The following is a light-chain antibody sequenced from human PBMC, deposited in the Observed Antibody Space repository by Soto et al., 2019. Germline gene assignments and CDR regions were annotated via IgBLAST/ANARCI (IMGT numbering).Light chain of an antibody. CDR3: QQRSNWPSIT. CDR2: DAS. Sequence: EIVLTQSPATLSVTPGETVALSCRASQSVGTGLAWYQQKPGQAPRLLIYDASNRATGIPARFSGSGSGTDFTLTISSLEPEDFAVYYCQQRSNWPSITFGQGTRLEI. J-gene: IGKJ5*01. CDR1: QSVGTG. V-gene: IGKV3-11*01.